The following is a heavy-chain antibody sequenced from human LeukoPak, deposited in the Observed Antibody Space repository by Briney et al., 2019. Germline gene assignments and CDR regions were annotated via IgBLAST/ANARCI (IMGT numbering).Heavy chain of an antibody. J-gene: IGHJ6*03. CDR1: DDSITRYY. V-gene: IGHV4-59*01. D-gene: IGHD3-16*01. CDR2: VDHTGST. CDR3: ARDLYVYMDV. Sequence: SETLSLTCSISDDSITRYYWTCIRQPPGKGLEGIGYVDHTGSTNFNPSLNGRVSISTDTTQNLFSLRLRSVTAADTAVYFCARDLYVYMDVWGKGTTVTVSS.